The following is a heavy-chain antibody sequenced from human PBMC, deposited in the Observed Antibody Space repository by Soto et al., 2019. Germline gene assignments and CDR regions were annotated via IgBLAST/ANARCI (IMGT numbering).Heavy chain of an antibody. CDR2: IYYSGTT. CDR3: ARHRLLTPPVY. D-gene: IGHD1-26*01. Sequence: QLQLQESGPGLVKPSETLSLTCTVSGGSISSNNYYWGWIRQPPRKGLEWIGSIYYSGTTYYNPSLKNRLPLSVDTSKNHFSLKLSSVTAADTAVYYCARHRLLTPPVYWGQGTLVTVSS. V-gene: IGHV4-39*01. J-gene: IGHJ4*02. CDR1: GGSISSNNYY.